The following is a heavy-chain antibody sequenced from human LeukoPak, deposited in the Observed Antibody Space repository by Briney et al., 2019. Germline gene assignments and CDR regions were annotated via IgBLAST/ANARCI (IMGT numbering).Heavy chain of an antibody. D-gene: IGHD6-19*01. CDR2: MNPNSGNT. CDR1: GYTFTSYD. CDR3: TRGHSAD. V-gene: IGHV1-8*01. J-gene: IGHJ1*01. Sequence: AASVKVSCKASGYTFTSYDITWVRQATGQGLEWMGWMNPNSGNTGYAQKFRGRVTMTRNTSISTAYMDLSSLRSEDTAVYYCTRGHSADWGQGTLVTVSS.